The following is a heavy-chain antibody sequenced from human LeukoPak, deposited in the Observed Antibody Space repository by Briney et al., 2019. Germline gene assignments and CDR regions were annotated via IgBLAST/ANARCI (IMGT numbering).Heavy chain of an antibody. Sequence: GGSLRLSCAASGFTFSSYAMHWVRQAPGKGLEYVSAISSSGGSTYYANSVKGRFTISRDSSKNTLYLQMGSLRAEDMAVYYCARGGGGGYNYQYFQPWGQGTLVTVSS. J-gene: IGHJ1*01. CDR1: GFTFSSYA. CDR3: ARGGGGGYNYQYFQP. V-gene: IGHV3-64*01. D-gene: IGHD5-24*01. CDR2: ISSSGGST.